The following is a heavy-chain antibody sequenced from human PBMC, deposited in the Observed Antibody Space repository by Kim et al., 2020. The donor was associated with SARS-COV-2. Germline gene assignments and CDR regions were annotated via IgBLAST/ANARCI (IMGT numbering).Heavy chain of an antibody. CDR3: ARFNSYGYFDY. CDR1: GGSFSGYY. D-gene: IGHD5-18*01. J-gene: IGHJ4*02. CDR2: INHSGST. Sequence: SETLSLTCAVYGGSFSGYYWSWIRQPPGKGLEWIGEINHSGSTNYNPSLKSRVTISVDTSKNQFSLKLSSVTAADTAVYYCARFNSYGYFDYWGQGTLVTVSS. V-gene: IGHV4-34*01.